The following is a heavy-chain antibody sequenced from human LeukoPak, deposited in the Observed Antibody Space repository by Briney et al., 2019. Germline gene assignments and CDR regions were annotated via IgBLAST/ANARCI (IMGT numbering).Heavy chain of an antibody. D-gene: IGHD2-15*01. Sequence: GESLKISCEGSGYSLTNSWIAWVRQVPGKGLEWMGMIYPGDSETRYSPSFQGQVTFSVDKSISTAYLQFNSLKASDTATYYCARLFCSGGSCHLDYWGQGTLVTVSS. J-gene: IGHJ4*02. CDR3: ARLFCSGGSCHLDY. V-gene: IGHV5-51*01. CDR1: GYSLTNSW. CDR2: IYPGDSET.